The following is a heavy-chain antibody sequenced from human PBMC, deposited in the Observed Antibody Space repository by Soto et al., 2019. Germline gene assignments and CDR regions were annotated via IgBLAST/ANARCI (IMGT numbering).Heavy chain of an antibody. Sequence: ASVKVSCKASGYTFPSYYMHWVRQAPGQGLEWMGIINPSGGSTSYAQKFQGRVTMTRDTSTSTVYMELSSLRSEDTAVYYCARLTTYSSSYLSYYYYGMDVWGQGTTVTVSS. J-gene: IGHJ6*02. CDR2: INPSGGST. V-gene: IGHV1-46*01. CDR1: GYTFPSYY. D-gene: IGHD6-13*01. CDR3: ARLTTYSSSYLSYYYYGMDV.